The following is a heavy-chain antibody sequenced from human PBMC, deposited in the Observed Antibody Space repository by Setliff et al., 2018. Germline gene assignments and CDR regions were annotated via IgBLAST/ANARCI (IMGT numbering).Heavy chain of an antibody. Sequence: SETLSLTCTVSGASISGYHWSWIRQPPGKGLEWIGYICPSDTCATGTTSYNPSLKSRVAMSVDTSKNQFSLRLSSVTAADTAIYYCAKSSGSSSATNLEYLGPGTLVTVSS. D-gene: IGHD3-10*01. CDR3: AKSSGSSSATNLEY. J-gene: IGHJ4*02. CDR1: GASISGYH. CDR2: ICPSDTCATGTT. V-gene: IGHV4-59*01.